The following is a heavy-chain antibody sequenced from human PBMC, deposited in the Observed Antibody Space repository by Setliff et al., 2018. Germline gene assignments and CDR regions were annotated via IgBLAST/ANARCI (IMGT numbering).Heavy chain of an antibody. Sequence: TLVNPTQTLTLTCTFSGLSLSTSGVGVGWIRQPPGKALEWLALIYWDDDKRYSPSLKSRLTITKDTSKNQVVLTMTNMDPVDTATYYCARCITIFGVVIPNAFDYWGQGTLVTVSS. J-gene: IGHJ4*02. CDR1: GLSLSTSGVG. CDR3: ARCITIFGVVIPNAFDY. CDR2: IYWDDDK. V-gene: IGHV2-5*02. D-gene: IGHD3-3*01.